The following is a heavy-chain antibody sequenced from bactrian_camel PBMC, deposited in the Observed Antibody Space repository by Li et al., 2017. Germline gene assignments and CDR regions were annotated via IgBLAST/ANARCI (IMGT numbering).Heavy chain of an antibody. Sequence: VQLVESGGGSVQAGGSVTLSCVSSGFIFSMCAMGWYRQAPGKERELVGSVGTDGTTTYADSMKGRVTISQDNAKRTMYQHMNSLKSEDTALYYCAECKTVSWSNSWCRRWGSRGQGTQVTVS. CDR2: VGTDGTT. D-gene: IGHD6*01. CDR3: AECKTVSWSNSWCRRWGS. J-gene: IGHJ6*01. V-gene: IGHV3S53*01. CDR1: GFIFSMCA.